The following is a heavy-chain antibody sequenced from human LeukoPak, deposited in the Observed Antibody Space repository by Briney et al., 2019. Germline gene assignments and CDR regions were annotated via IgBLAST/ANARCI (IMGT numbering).Heavy chain of an antibody. J-gene: IGHJ3*02. Sequence: GGSLRLSCAASGVTFSDYSMHWGRQAPGKGIKWVAFIRDDGNNKNYADSVKGRFTISRDNSKSTLHLQINGLRAEDTAVYYCARDPLDISRWTNAFDIWGQGTTVIVS. V-gene: IGHV3-30*02. D-gene: IGHD5-12*01. CDR2: IRDDGNNK. CDR3: ARDPLDISRWTNAFDI. CDR1: GVTFSDYS.